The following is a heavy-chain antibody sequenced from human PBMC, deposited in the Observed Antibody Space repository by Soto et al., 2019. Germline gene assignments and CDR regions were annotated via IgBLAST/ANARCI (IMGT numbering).Heavy chain of an antibody. CDR2: IYYSGST. CDR3: ARENRTIFGVVTHFDY. CDR1: GGSISSGDYY. Sequence: SETLSLTCTVSGGSISSGDYYWSWIRQPPGKGLEWIGYIYYSGSTYYNPSLKSRVTISVDTSKNQFSLKLSSVTAADTAVYYCARENRTIFGVVTHFDYWGQGTLVTVSS. D-gene: IGHD3-3*01. V-gene: IGHV4-30-4*01. J-gene: IGHJ4*02.